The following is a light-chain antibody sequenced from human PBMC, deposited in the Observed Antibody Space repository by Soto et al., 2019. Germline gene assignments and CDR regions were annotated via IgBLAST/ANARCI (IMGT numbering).Light chain of an antibody. V-gene: IGKV3-20*01. Sequence: EIVLTQSPGTLSLSPGERATLSCRASQSVSSSFLAWYQQKPGQAPRLLIYGASSRATGIPDRFSGSGSGPDFTLTISRLEPEDVAVYYCQQYGSSPWTFGQGTKVEIK. CDR1: QSVSSSF. CDR2: GAS. CDR3: QQYGSSPWT. J-gene: IGKJ1*01.